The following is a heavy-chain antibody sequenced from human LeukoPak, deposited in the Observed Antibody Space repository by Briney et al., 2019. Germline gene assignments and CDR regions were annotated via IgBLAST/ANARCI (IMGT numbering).Heavy chain of an antibody. Sequence: SETLSLTCTVSGGSISSYYWSWIRQPPGKGLEWIGYIYYSGSTNYNPSLKSRVTISVDTSKNQFSLKLSPVTAADTAVYYCARFPSDSSGYNDAFDIWGQGTMVTVSS. CDR3: ARFPSDSSGYNDAFDI. V-gene: IGHV4-59*01. J-gene: IGHJ3*02. D-gene: IGHD3-22*01. CDR2: IYYSGST. CDR1: GGSISSYY.